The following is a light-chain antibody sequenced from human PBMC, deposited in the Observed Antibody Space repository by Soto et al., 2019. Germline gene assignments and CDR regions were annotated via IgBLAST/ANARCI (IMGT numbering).Light chain of an antibody. CDR2: DIF. CDR3: QQHDILPIT. J-gene: IGKJ5*01. Sequence: ERVMTPSPPTPSVSPGERATASCRASQSVGSDLAWYQQKPGQAPRLVIYDIFTRATGVPTRISGSGSGTDFTLTISRLEPEDFALYYCQQHDILPITFGQGTRLEIK. V-gene: IGKV3D-15*02. CDR1: QSVGSD.